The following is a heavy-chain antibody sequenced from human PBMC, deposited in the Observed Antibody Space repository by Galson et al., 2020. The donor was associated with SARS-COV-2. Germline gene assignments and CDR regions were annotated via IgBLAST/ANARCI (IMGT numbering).Heavy chain of an antibody. D-gene: IGHD3-22*01. CDR3: VKGYYYDSSGYYSIGFDY. V-gene: IGHV3-64D*06. CDR2: ISSNGGST. CDR1: GFTFSSYA. Sequence: GGSLRLSCSASGFTFSSYAMHWVRKAPGQGLEYVSAISSNGGSTYYEDSVKGRFTISRDNSKNTLYLQMSSLRAEDTAVYYCVKGYYYDSSGYYSIGFDYWGQGTLVTVSS. J-gene: IGHJ4*02.